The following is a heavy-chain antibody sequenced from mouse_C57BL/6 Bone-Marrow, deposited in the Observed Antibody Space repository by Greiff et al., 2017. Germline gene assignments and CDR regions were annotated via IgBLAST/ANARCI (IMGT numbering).Heavy chain of an antibody. CDR2: IWSGGST. CDR3: ARESFYYDYDGWYFDV. D-gene: IGHD2-4*01. V-gene: IGHV2-2*01. Sequence: VQLVESGPGLVQPSQSLSITCTVSGFSLTSYGVHWVRQSPGKGLEWLGVIWSGGSTDYNAAFISRLSISKDNSKSQVFFKMNSLQADDTAIYYCARESFYYDYDGWYFDVWGTGTTVTVSS. CDR1: GFSLTSYG. J-gene: IGHJ1*03.